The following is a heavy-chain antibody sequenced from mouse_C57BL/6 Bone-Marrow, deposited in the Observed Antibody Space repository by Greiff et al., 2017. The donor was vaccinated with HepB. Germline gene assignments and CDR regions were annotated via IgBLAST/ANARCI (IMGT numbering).Heavy chain of an antibody. CDR2: INPSTGGT. V-gene: IGHV1-42*01. CDR1: GYSFTGYY. Sequence: EVQLQQSGPELVKPGASVKISCKASGYSFTGYYMNWVKQSPEKSLEWIGEINPSTGGTTYNQKFKAKATLTVDKSSSTAYMQLKSLTSEDSAVYYCARSHNYYGSSYYYAMDYWGQGTSVTVSS. CDR3: ARSHNYYGSSYYYAMDY. D-gene: IGHD1-1*01. J-gene: IGHJ4*01.